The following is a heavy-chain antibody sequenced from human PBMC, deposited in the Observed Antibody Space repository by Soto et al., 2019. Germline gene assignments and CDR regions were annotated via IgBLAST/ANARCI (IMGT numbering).Heavy chain of an antibody. J-gene: IGHJ4*02. CDR3: ASPLSVATERYFDY. D-gene: IGHD5-12*01. CDR1: GGSFSGYY. CDR2: INHSGST. V-gene: IGHV4-34*01. Sequence: SETLSLTCAVHGGSFSGYYWSWIRQPPGKGLEWIGEINHSGSTNYNPSLKSRVTISVDTSKNQFSLKLSSVTAADTAVYYCASPLSVATERYFDYWGQGTLVTVSS.